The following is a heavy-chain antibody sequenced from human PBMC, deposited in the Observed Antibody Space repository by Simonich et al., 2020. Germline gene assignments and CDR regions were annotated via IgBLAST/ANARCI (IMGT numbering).Heavy chain of an antibody. CDR1: GFTFSSYS. CDR2: ISYDESNK. V-gene: IGHV3-30*07. CDR3: ARELSKNGEAAAGYYFDY. Sequence: HVQLVESGGGVVQPGRSLRLSCAASGFTFSSYSMHWVRQAPGKGVGWVALISYDESNKSYADSVKGRITISRDNAKNTLYLQMNSLRAEDTAVYYCARELSKNGEAAAGYYFDYWGQGTLVTVSS. J-gene: IGHJ4*02. D-gene: IGHD6-13*01.